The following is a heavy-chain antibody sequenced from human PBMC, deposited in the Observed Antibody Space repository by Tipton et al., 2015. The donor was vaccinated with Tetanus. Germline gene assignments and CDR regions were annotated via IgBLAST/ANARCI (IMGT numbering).Heavy chain of an antibody. CDR3: ARTTRRWLHPDF. J-gene: IGHJ4*02. CDR2: IFSTGRT. V-gene: IGHV4-4*02. CDR1: GGSIRSSNW. Sequence: TLSLTCAVSGGSIRSSNWWSWVRQTPGKGLEWIAYIFSTGRTQYNPSLKSRVTISIDTAKNQFSLHLSSVTAADTAIYYCARTTRRWLHPDFWGQGTLVTVSA. D-gene: IGHD5-24*01.